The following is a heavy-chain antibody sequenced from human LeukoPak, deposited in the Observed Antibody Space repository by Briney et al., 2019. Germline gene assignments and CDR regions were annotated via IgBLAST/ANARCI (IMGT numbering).Heavy chain of an antibody. CDR1: GGSLSSYY. V-gene: IGHV4-59*01. Sequence: SETLSLTCTVSGGSLSSYYCSWIRQSPGKRLELIGHIYYTGTTFYSPSLNSRVTISLDTSRNEFYLKLTSVTAADTAVYYCARFSWDCSTASCHLTHWGQGVLVTVSS. CDR3: ARFSWDCSTASCHLTH. CDR2: IYYTGTT. D-gene: IGHD3-9*01. J-gene: IGHJ4*02.